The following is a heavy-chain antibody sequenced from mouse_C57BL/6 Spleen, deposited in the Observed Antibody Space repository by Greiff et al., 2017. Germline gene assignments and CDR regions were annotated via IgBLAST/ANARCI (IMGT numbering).Heavy chain of an antibody. D-gene: IGHD1-1*01. J-gene: IGHJ3*01. V-gene: IGHV5-6*02. Sequence: EVKLEESGGDLVKPGGSLKLSCAASGFTFSSYGMSWVRQTPDKRLAWVATISSGGSYTYYPDSVKGRFTISRDNAKNTLYLQMSSLKSEDTAMYYCARQGTTGEVHAYWGQGTLVTVSA. CDR1: GFTFSSYG. CDR2: ISSGGSYT. CDR3: ARQGTTGEVHAY.